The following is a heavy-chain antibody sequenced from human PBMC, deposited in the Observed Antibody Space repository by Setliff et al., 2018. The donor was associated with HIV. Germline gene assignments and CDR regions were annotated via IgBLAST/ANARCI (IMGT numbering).Heavy chain of an antibody. CDR3: ARVEAKIRGATYGMDV. V-gene: IGHV4-59*01. CDR1: GAPLSSYY. Sequence: SETLSLTCTVSGAPLSSYYLNWIRQPPGKGLEWIGYIFYSGTTNYSPSLKSRVTISLDTSKNQLSLNLTSVTAADTAVYYCARVEAKIRGATYGMDVWGQGTTVTVSS. D-gene: IGHD3-10*01. J-gene: IGHJ6*02. CDR2: IFYSGTT.